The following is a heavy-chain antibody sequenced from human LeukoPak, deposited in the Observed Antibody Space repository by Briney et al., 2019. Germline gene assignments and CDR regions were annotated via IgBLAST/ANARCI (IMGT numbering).Heavy chain of an antibody. CDR1: SYTFNSYG. CDR3: ARDPDPYGSGSYYFVY. Sequence: GASVKVSCKASSYTFNSYGISWVRQAPGQGLEWMGWISAYNGNTNYAQKLQGRVTMTTDTSTSTAYMEVRSLRSDDTAVYYCARDPDPYGSGSYYFVYWGQGTLVTVSS. V-gene: IGHV1-18*01. D-gene: IGHD3-10*01. CDR2: ISAYNGNT. J-gene: IGHJ4*02.